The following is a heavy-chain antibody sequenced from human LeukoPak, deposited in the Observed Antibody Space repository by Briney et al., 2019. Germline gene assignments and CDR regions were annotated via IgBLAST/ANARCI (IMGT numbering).Heavy chain of an antibody. D-gene: IGHD3-10*01. Sequence: PGRSLRLSCAASGFTFSSYGMHWVRQAPGKGLEWVAVIWYDGSNKYYADSVKGRFTISRDNAKNSLYLQMNSLRAEDTAVYYCARESTSELLWFGELLPFDYWGQGTLVTVSS. CDR3: ARESTSELLWFGELLPFDY. V-gene: IGHV3-33*01. CDR2: IWYDGSNK. J-gene: IGHJ4*02. CDR1: GFTFSSYG.